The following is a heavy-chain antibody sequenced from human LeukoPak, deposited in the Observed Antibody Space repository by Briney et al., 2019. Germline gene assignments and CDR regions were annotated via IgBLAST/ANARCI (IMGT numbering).Heavy chain of an antibody. J-gene: IGHJ5*02. V-gene: IGHV4-4*07. CDR2: IYTSGST. CDR1: GGSISSYY. CDR3: ARHTSSQYNLLTDSHGYWFDP. Sequence: KPSETLSLTCTVSGGSISSYYWSWIRQPAGKGLEWIGRIYTSGSTNYNPSLKSRVTISVDTSKNQFSLKLSSVTAADTAVYYCARHTSSQYNLLTDSHGYWFDPWGQGTLVTVSS. D-gene: IGHD6-6*01.